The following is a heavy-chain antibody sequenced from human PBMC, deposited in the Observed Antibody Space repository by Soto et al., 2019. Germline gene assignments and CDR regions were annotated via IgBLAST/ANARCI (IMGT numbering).Heavy chain of an antibody. CDR2: IGGGGGST. Sequence: GGSLRLSCAASGFTFSSYAMGWVRQAPGKGLEWVSAIGGGGGSTFYADSVKGRFTISRDNSKKTLYLQMNSLSAEDTAVYYCAKTAEAVAGTVYGYWGQGTLFTVSS. CDR1: GFTFSSYA. D-gene: IGHD6-19*01. CDR3: AKTAEAVAGTVYGY. J-gene: IGHJ4*02. V-gene: IGHV3-23*01.